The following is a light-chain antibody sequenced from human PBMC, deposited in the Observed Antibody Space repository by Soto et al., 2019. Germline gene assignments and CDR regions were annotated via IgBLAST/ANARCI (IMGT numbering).Light chain of an antibody. CDR2: GAS. CDR3: QQHGISGS. J-gene: IGKJ1*01. V-gene: IGKV3-20*01. Sequence: EIVRTQSRVTRSLTRGEGGTLSFRASQSVSSIYLGWYQQKPGQAPRLLIYGASNRATGIPDRFSGSGSGTDFTLTISRLETEDFAVYNCQQHGISGSFGQGTRVDI. CDR1: QSVSSIY.